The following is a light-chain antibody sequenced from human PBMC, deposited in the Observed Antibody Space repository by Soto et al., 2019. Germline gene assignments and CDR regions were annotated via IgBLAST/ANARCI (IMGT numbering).Light chain of an antibody. CDR1: SSDVGGYNF. CDR3: SSYAGSNIVV. CDR2: EVS. J-gene: IGLJ2*01. Sequence: QSALTQPPSASGSPGQSVTISCTGTSSDVGGYNFVSWYQQHPGKAPKLMIYEVSERPSGVPDRFSGSKSGNTASLTVSGHQAEDAADYYCSSYAGSNIVVFGGGTKLTVL. V-gene: IGLV2-8*01.